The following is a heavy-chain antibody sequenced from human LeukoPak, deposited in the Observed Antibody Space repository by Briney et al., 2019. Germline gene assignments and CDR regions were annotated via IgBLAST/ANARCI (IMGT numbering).Heavy chain of an antibody. V-gene: IGHV4-34*01. J-gene: IGHJ4*02. CDR2: INQSRSP. CDR3: ARRRNWNDVLDY. D-gene: IGHD1-1*01. Sequence: SETLSLTCAVFGGSFSGYYWSWIRQSPGKGLEWLGEINQSRSPNYNPSLGSRVTISVDTSKNQFSLSVNSLTAADTAVYYCARRRNWNDVLDYWGQGTLVTVS. CDR1: GGSFSGYY.